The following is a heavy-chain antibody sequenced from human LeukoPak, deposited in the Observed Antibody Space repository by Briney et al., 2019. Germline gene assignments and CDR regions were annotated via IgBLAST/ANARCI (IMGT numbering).Heavy chain of an antibody. Sequence: KPSETLSLTCAVYGGSFSGYYWSWIRQPPGKGLEWIGEINHSGSTNYNPSLKSRVTISVDTSKNQFSLKLSSVTAADTAVYYCARRSPAGWFDPWGQGTLVTVSS. CDR2: INHSGST. J-gene: IGHJ5*02. CDR3: ARRSPAGWFDP. CDR1: GGSFSGYY. D-gene: IGHD6-13*01. V-gene: IGHV4-34*01.